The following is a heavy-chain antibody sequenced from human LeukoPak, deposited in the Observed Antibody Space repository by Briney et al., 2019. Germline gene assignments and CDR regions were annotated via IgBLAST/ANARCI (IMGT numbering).Heavy chain of an antibody. Sequence: GGSLRLSCAASGFTFRRYAMHWVRQAPGKGLEWVAVISYDGSNKYYADSVKGRFTISRDSSKNTLYLQMNSLRAEDTAVYYCASHYDTSGYHYFDFRGQGTLVTVSS. CDR3: ASHYDTSGYHYFDF. J-gene: IGHJ4*02. D-gene: IGHD3-22*01. CDR2: ISYDGSNK. CDR1: GFTFRRYA. V-gene: IGHV3-30-3*01.